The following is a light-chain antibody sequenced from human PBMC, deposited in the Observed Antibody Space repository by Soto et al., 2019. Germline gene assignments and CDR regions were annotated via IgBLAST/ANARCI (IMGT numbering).Light chain of an antibody. J-gene: IGKJ4*01. Sequence: EVVMTQSPATLSVSPGERATLSCRASQTVRDNLGWYQQKPGQPPRLLIYGATTRATGIPARFSGSGSGTEFTLTISSLQPEDFATYYCQQLNSYPLTFGGGTKVDIK. CDR2: GAT. CDR1: QTVRDN. V-gene: IGKV3D-15*01. CDR3: QQLNSYPLT.